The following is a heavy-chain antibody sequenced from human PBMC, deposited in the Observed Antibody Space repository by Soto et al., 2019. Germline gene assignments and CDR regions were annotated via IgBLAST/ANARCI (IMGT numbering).Heavy chain of an antibody. CDR1: GFTFSSYA. CDR2: ISGSGDKT. V-gene: IGHV3-23*01. J-gene: IGHJ5*02. D-gene: IGHD1-1*01. Sequence: PGGSLRLSYAASGFTFSSYAMSWVRQAPGKGLEWVSGISGSGDKTYYADSVKGRFTISRDNSKSTLYLQMNSLRAEDTAVYYCAKDRPSRYNWNGNWFDPWGQGTPVTVSS. CDR3: AKDRPSRYNWNGNWFDP.